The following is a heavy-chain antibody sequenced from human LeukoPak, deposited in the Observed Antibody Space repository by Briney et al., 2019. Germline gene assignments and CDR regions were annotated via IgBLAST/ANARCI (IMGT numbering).Heavy chain of an antibody. J-gene: IGHJ5*02. Sequence: GGSLRLSCAASGFTFSSYSMNWVRQAPGKGLEWVSSISSSSSYIYYADSVKGRFTISRDNAKNSLYLQMNSLRAEDTAVYYCANSPVSIFGASRWFDPWGQGTLVTVSS. CDR2: ISSSSSYI. CDR3: ANSPVSIFGASRWFDP. CDR1: GFTFSSYS. D-gene: IGHD3-3*01. V-gene: IGHV3-21*04.